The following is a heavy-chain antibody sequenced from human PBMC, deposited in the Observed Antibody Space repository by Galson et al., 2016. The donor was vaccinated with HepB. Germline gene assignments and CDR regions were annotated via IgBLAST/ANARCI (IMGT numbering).Heavy chain of an antibody. CDR3: VKGGYYERKGFDY. CDR2: ISTNGGYT. Sequence: SLRLSCAASGFTFSGSGIHWVRQAPGKGLEYVSTISTNGGYTTYADSVKGRFTISRDNSKNTLYLQMSRLRPEDTAVYYCVKGGYYERKGFDYWGQGTLVTVSS. D-gene: IGHD3-22*01. CDR1: GFTFSGSG. V-gene: IGHV3-64D*06. J-gene: IGHJ4*02.